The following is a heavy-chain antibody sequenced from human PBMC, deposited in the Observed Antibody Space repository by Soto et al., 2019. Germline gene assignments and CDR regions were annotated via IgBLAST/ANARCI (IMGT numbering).Heavy chain of an antibody. V-gene: IGHV3-30-3*01. Sequence: GGSLRLSCAASGFTFSSYAMHWVRQAPGKGLEWVAVISYDGSNKYYADSVKGRFTISRDNSKNTLYLQMNSLRAEDTAVYYCARNAEEEWIQLWLPPDYWGGGTMVTVYS. J-gene: IGHJ4*02. D-gene: IGHD5-18*01. CDR1: GFTFSSYA. CDR3: ARNAEEEWIQLWLPPDY. CDR2: ISYDGSNK.